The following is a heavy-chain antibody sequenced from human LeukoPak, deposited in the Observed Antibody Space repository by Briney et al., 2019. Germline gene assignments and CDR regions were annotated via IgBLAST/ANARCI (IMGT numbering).Heavy chain of an antibody. CDR3: ARDKEPLGYDSSGYYLATHLFDI. Sequence: GASVKVSCKASGYTFTSYGISWVRQAPGQGLEWMGWISAYNGNTNYAQKLQGRVTMTTDTSTSTAYMELRSLRSDDTAVYYCARDKEPLGYDSSGYYLATHLFDIWGQGTMVTVSS. CDR1: GYTFTSYG. V-gene: IGHV1-18*01. J-gene: IGHJ3*02. D-gene: IGHD3-22*01. CDR2: ISAYNGNT.